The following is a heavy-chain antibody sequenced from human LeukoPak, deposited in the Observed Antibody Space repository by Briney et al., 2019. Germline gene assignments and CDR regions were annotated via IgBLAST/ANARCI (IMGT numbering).Heavy chain of an antibody. V-gene: IGHV4-61*02. Sequence: PSETLSLTCTVSGGSISSGSYYWSWIRQPAGKGLEWIERIYTSGSTNYNPSLKSRVTISVDTSKNQFSLKLSSVTAADTAVYYCARGMATILAWFDPWGQGTLVTVSS. CDR3: ARGMATILAWFDP. J-gene: IGHJ5*02. CDR1: GGSISSGSYY. CDR2: IYTSGST. D-gene: IGHD5-24*01.